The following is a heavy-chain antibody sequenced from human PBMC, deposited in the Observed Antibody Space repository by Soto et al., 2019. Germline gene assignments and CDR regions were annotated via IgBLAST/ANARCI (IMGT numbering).Heavy chain of an antibody. V-gene: IGHV3-23*01. CDR1: GFTFSSYA. CDR2: ISGSGGST. J-gene: IGHJ6*03. Sequence: EVQLLESGGGLVQPGGSLRLSCAASGFTFSSYAMSWVRQAPGKGLEWVSAISGSGGSTYYADSVKGRFTISRDNSKNTLYLQMNSLRAEDTAVYYCAKRSCLSLHYYYYMDVWGKGTTVTVSS. CDR3: AKRSCLSLHYYYYMDV.